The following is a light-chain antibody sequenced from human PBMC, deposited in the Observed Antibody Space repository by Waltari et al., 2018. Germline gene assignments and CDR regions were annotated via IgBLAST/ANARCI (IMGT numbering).Light chain of an antibody. CDR1: QTVRSGF. V-gene: IGKV3-20*01. CDR3: QQYGSSPQT. J-gene: IGKJ2*01. CDR2: GAS. Sequence: EIVLTQSPVTLSLSPGETATLSCRASQTVRSGFLAWYGQTPGQAPRLLIYGASTRATGIPGRFSGSGSGTDFTLTITRLEPEDFAVYYCQQYGSSPQTFGQGTKLEIK.